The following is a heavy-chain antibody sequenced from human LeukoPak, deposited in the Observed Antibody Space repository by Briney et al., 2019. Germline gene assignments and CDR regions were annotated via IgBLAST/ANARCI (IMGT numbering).Heavy chain of an antibody. J-gene: IGHJ4*02. Sequence: GESLKISCKASGYSFPSYWIGWVRQMPGKGLEWVATIYPDDSDTRYSPSFEGQVTLSVDKSINTAYLQWSSLKASDIGIYYCVRRRTVTTFGIDHWGQGALVTVSS. CDR3: VRRRTVTTFGIDH. V-gene: IGHV5-51*01. CDR1: GYSFPSYW. D-gene: IGHD3-16*01. CDR2: IYPDDSDT.